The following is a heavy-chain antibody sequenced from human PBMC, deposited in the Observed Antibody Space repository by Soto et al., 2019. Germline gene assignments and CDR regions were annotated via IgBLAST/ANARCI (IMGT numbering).Heavy chain of an antibody. J-gene: IGHJ4*02. Sequence: PSETLSLTCTVSGGSISSGDYYWSWIRQPPGKGLEWIGYIYYSGSTYYNPSLKSRVTISVDTSKNQFSLKLSSVTAADTAVYYCARNFQGHSGYYYRDYFDYWGQGTLVTVSS. CDR2: IYYSGST. CDR1: GGSISSGDYY. D-gene: IGHD3-22*01. CDR3: ARNFQGHSGYYYRDYFDY. V-gene: IGHV4-30-4*01.